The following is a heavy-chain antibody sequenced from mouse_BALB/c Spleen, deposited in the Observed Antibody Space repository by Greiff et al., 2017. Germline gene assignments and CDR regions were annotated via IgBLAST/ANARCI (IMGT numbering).Heavy chain of an antibody. CDR2: ISSGGSYT. Sequence: EVNVVESGGGLVKPGGSLKLSCAASGFTFSSYTMSWVRQTPEKRLEWVATISSGGSYTYYPDSVKGRFTISRDNAKNTLYLQMSSLKSEDTAMYYCTRASYYRYDGYYAMDYWGQGTSVTVSS. CDR3: TRASYYRYDGYYAMDY. J-gene: IGHJ4*01. CDR1: GFTFSSYT. V-gene: IGHV5-6-4*01. D-gene: IGHD2-14*01.